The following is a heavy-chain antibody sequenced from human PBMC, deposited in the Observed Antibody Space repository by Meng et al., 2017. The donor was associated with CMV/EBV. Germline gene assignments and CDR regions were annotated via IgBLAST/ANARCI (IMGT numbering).Heavy chain of an antibody. D-gene: IGHD4-23*01. CDR1: GGSVSSGSDSGGSFY. J-gene: IGHJ6*02. CDR3: AREECNSGPGVYYYYGMDV. V-gene: IGHV4-61*01. CDR2: VYHSGTA. Sequence: SETLSLTCTVSGGSVSSGSDSGGSFYWSWIRQTPGKGLEWIGYVYHSGTANYNPSLKSRVTISVDTSKNQFSLKLSSVTAADTAVYYCAREECNSGPGVYYYYGMDVWGQGITVTVSS.